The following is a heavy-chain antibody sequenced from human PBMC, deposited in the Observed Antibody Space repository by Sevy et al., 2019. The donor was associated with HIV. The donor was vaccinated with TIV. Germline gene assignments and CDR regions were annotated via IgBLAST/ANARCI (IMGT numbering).Heavy chain of an antibody. CDR2: IWYDGSSK. Sequence: GGSLRLSCAASGFSFSNYGMHWVRQAPGKGLEWVALIWYDGSSKYYADSVKGRLTISRDNSKNTLSLQRNSLRAEDTAVYYCARGADYFDSSGANFEYWGQGTLVTVSS. V-gene: IGHV3-33*01. CDR3: ARGADYFDSSGANFEY. CDR1: GFSFSNYG. J-gene: IGHJ4*02. D-gene: IGHD3-22*01.